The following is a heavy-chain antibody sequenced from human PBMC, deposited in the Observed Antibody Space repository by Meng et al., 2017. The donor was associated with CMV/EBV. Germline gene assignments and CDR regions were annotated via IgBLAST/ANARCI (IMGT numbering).Heavy chain of an antibody. CDR1: GGSISSYY. D-gene: IGHD3-22*01. CDR3: ARSSYYDSSGYYYLGGMDV. J-gene: IGHJ6*02. CDR2: IYYSGST. V-gene: IGHV4-59*01. Sequence: GSLRLSYTVSGGSISSYYWSWIRQPPGKGLEWIGYIYYSGSTNYNPSLKSRVTISVDTSKNQFSLKLSSVTAADTAVYYCARSSYYDSSGYYYLGGMDVWGQGATVTVSS.